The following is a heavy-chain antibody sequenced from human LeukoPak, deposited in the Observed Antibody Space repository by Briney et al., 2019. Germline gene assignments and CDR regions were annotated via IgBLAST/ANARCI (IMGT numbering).Heavy chain of an antibody. J-gene: IGHJ4*02. Sequence: PGGPLRLSCAASGFTFSDYYMSWIRQAPGKGLEWVSYISSSGSTIYYADSVKGRFTISRDNAKNSLYLQMNSLRAEDTAVYYCARQAGDSSWYSSTTDYFDYWGQGTLVTVSS. V-gene: IGHV3-11*01. CDR3: ARQAGDSSWYSSTTDYFDY. D-gene: IGHD6-13*01. CDR2: ISSSGSTI. CDR1: GFTFSDYY.